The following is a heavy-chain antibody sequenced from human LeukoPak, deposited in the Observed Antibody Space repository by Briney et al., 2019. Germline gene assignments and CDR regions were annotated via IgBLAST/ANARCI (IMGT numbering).Heavy chain of an antibody. CDR3: ARYRSGSYFIGFDY. J-gene: IGHJ4*02. D-gene: IGHD1-26*01. CDR2: IYYSGST. CDR1: GGSISSGGYY. Sequence: KPSETLSLTCTVSGGSISSGGYYWSWIRQHPGKGLEWIGYIYYSGSTYYNPSLKSRVTISVDTSKNQFSLKLSSVTAADTAVYYCARYRSGSYFIGFDYWGQGTLVAVSS. V-gene: IGHV4-31*03.